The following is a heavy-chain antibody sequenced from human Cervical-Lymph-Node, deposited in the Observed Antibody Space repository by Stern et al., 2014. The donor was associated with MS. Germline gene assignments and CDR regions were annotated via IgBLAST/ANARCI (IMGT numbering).Heavy chain of an antibody. J-gene: IGHJ4*02. CDR2: GKLKSGDP. D-gene: IGHD3-10*01. Sequence: VQLVQSGAEVGQPGASVKVSCKASGYTFTGYYIHWVRQAPGQGLEWMGRGKLKSGDPNYAQNFQGRVTMSRDKSNTPTLLRLNRLTSDDTSVYYCARGPWFGVIPFDFWGQGTLVTVSS. CDR3: ARGPWFGVIPFDF. CDR1: GYTFTGYY. V-gene: IGHV1-2*06.